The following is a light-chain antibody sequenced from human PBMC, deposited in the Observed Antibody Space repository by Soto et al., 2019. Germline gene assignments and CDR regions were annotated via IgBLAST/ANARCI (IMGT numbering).Light chain of an antibody. CDR2: DNT. Sequence: SYELTQSPSVSVAPGQTAKITCGAPKIATQSVHWSQQKPGQAPVLVVYDNTDRPSGIPERFSASKSGASAILTITRVEAGDEADYYCQVWDGSRDQVVFGGGTKLPVL. V-gene: IGLV3-21*02. J-gene: IGLJ3*02. CDR3: QVWDGSRDQVV. CDR1: KIATQS.